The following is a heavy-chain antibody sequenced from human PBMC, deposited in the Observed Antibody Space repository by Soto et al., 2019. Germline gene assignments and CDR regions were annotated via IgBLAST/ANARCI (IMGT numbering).Heavy chain of an antibody. V-gene: IGHV1-3*01. CDR1: GYTFTSYA. Sequence: ASVKVSCKASGYTFTSYAMHWVRQAPGQRLEWMGWINAGNGNTKYSQKFQGRVTITRDTSASTAYMELSSLRSEDTAVYYCATQIAAADAFAYWGQGTLVTVSS. J-gene: IGHJ4*02. CDR3: ATQIAAADAFAY. D-gene: IGHD6-13*01. CDR2: INAGNGNT.